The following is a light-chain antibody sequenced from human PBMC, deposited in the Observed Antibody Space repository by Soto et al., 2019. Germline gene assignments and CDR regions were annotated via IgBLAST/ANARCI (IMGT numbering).Light chain of an antibody. CDR2: DVS. CDR1: SSDVGGYNY. V-gene: IGLV2-11*01. J-gene: IGLJ1*01. CDR3: CSYAGSYPYV. Sequence: QSALTQPRSVSGSPGQSVTISCTGTSSDVGGYNYVSWYQQHPGKAPKLMIYDVSKRPSGVPDRFSGSKSGNTASLTISGLQAGDEADYYCCSYAGSYPYVFGTGTKVTVL.